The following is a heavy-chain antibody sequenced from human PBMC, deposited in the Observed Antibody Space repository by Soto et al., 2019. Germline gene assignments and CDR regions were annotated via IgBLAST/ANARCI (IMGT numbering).Heavy chain of an antibody. CDR1: GGSFSGYY. CDR2: INHSGST. CDR3: ARGPVIAVAETLFDY. J-gene: IGHJ4*02. V-gene: IGHV4-34*01. D-gene: IGHD6-19*01. Sequence: SSETLSLNWAVYGGSFSGYYWSGIRQPPGKGLEWIGEINHSGSTNYNPSLKSRVTISVDTSKNQFSLKLSSVTAADTAVYYCARGPVIAVAETLFDYWGQGTLVTVSS.